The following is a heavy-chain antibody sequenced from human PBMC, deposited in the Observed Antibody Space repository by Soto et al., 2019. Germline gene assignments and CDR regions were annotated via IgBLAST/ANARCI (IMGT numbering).Heavy chain of an antibody. CDR1: GDTLGSFA. CDR2: IIPILRSV. D-gene: IGHD2-2*01. CDR3: ATEGVSVPAGTFEY. Sequence: VKVSCKASGDTLGSFAFSWVRQAPGQGLEWLGGIIPILRSVSHAQRFQGRLTITADESSRTVFMELSRLTSEDTADYYCATEGVSVPAGTFEYWGQGTLVTVSS. V-gene: IGHV1-69*01. J-gene: IGHJ4*02.